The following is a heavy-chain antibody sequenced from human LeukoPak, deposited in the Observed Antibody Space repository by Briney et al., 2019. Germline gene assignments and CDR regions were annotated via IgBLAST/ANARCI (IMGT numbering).Heavy chain of an antibody. J-gene: IGHJ4*02. CDR3: ARAAGLRYFDWPIDY. Sequence: ASVKVSCKASGYTFTGYYMHWVRQAPGQGLEWMGIINPSGGSTSYAQKFQGRVTMTRDTSTSTVYMELSSLRSEDTAVYYCARAAGLRYFDWPIDYWGQGTLVTVSS. D-gene: IGHD3-9*01. CDR2: INPSGGST. V-gene: IGHV1-46*01. CDR1: GYTFTGYY.